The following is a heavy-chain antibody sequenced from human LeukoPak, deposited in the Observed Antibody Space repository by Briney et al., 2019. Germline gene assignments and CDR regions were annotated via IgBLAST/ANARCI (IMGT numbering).Heavy chain of an antibody. CDR1: GFTFSNAW. V-gene: IGHV3-15*01. CDR3: TTWYGSGSYLPDY. CDR2: IKSKTDGGTT. D-gene: IGHD3-10*01. J-gene: IGHJ4*02. Sequence: PGGSLRLSCAASGFTFSNAWMSWVRQAPGKGLEWAGRIKSKTDGGTTDYAAPVKGRFTISRDDSKNTLYLQMNSLKTEDTAVYYCTTWYGSGSYLPDYWGQGTLVTVSS.